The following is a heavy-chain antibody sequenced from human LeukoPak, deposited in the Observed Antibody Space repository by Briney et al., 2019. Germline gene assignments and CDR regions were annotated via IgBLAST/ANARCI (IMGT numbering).Heavy chain of an antibody. CDR3: ARSWGYCSSTSCYNYYYYYMDV. J-gene: IGHJ6*03. CDR2: IYPGDSDT. Sequence: GESLKISCKGSGYSFTSYCIGWVRQMPGKGLAWMGIIYPGDSDTRYSPSFQGQVTISADKSISTAYLQWSSLKASDTAMYYCARSWGYCSSTSCYNYYYYYMDVRGKGTTVTVSS. CDR1: GYSFTSYC. D-gene: IGHD2-2*02. V-gene: IGHV5-51*01.